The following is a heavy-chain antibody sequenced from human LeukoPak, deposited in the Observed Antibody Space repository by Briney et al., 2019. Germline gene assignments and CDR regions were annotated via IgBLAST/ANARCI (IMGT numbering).Heavy chain of an antibody. J-gene: IGHJ4*02. Sequence: GGSLRLSCTASGFTFSSYSMNWVRQAPGQGLEWVSSISSSSSYIYYADSVKGRFTISRDNAKNSLYLQMNSLRAEDTAVYYCARGSPSYGDYLIDYWGQGTLVTVSS. CDR3: ARGSPSYGDYLIDY. V-gene: IGHV3-21*01. CDR1: GFTFSSYS. CDR2: ISSSSSYI. D-gene: IGHD4-17*01.